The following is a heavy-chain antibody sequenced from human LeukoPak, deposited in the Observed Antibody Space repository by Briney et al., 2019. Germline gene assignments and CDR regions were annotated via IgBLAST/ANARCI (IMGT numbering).Heavy chain of an antibody. Sequence: GGSLRLSCAASGFTISTYDMHWVRQAPGKGLEGVAVISHDGSNKYYADSVKGRFNISRDNSKNTLYLQMNSLRAEDTAVYYCAKCSRYCSGGSCSPDYWGQGTLVTVSS. CDR2: ISHDGSNK. V-gene: IGHV3-30*18. D-gene: IGHD2-15*01. J-gene: IGHJ4*02. CDR1: GFTISTYD. CDR3: AKCSRYCSGGSCSPDY.